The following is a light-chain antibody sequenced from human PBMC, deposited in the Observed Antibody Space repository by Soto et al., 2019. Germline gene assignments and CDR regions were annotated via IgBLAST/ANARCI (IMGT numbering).Light chain of an antibody. Sequence: QSVLTQPHSVSGAPVQRVTISCTGSSSNIGAGYDVHWYQQLPGTAPKLLIYGNSNRPSGVPDRFSGSKSGTSASLAITGLQAEDEADYYCQSYDSSLSVYVFGTGTKVTVL. J-gene: IGLJ1*01. V-gene: IGLV1-40*01. CDR1: SSNIGAGYD. CDR2: GNS. CDR3: QSYDSSLSVYV.